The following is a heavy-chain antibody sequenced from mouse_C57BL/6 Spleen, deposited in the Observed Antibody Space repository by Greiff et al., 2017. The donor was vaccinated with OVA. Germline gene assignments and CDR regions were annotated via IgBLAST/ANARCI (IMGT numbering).Heavy chain of an antibody. CDR3: ARFYDYDGGAMDY. J-gene: IGHJ4*01. D-gene: IGHD2-4*01. CDR2: ISSGSSNI. CDR1: GFTFSDYG. Sequence: EVKLEESGGGLVKPGGSLKLSCAASGFTFSDYGMYWVRQAPEKGLEWVAYISSGSSNIYYADTVKGRFTISRDNAKNTLYLQMTSLRSEDTAMYYCARFYDYDGGAMDYWGQGTSVTVSS. V-gene: IGHV5-17*01.